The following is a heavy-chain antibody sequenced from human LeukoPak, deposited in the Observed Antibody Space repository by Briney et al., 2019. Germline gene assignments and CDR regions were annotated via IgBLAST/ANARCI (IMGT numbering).Heavy chain of an antibody. Sequence: GGSLRLSCAASGFTFRGYAMSWVRQAPGKGLEWVSAISGSGDRTYYADSVKGRFTISRDNSKNTLYLQMNNLRAEDTAVYYCAKDLLRWSFDYWGQGSLVTVSS. CDR1: GFTFRGYA. D-gene: IGHD4-23*01. CDR3: AKDLLRWSFDY. J-gene: IGHJ4*02. V-gene: IGHV3-23*01. CDR2: ISGSGDRT.